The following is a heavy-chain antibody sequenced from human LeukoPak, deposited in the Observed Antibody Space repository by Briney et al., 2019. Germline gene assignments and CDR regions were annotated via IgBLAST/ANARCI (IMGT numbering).Heavy chain of an antibody. V-gene: IGHV3-49*03. CDR3: TRDRGAYNLYDY. Sequence: GGSLRLSCTASGFTFGDYAMSWIRQAPGKGLEWVGFIRSKAYGVTADYAASVKGRFTISRDDSKAIAYLQMNSLKTEDTAVYHCTRDRGAYNLYDYWGQGTLVTVSS. D-gene: IGHD1-1*01. CDR1: GFTFGDYA. J-gene: IGHJ4*02. CDR2: IRSKAYGVTA.